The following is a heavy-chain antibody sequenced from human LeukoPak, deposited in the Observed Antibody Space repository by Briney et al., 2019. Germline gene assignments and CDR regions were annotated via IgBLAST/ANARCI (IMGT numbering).Heavy chain of an antibody. CDR1: GFSFISNW. V-gene: IGHV5-51*01. J-gene: IGHJ4*02. CDR2: IYPGGSDT. Sequence: GESLKISCKGSGFSFISNWIGWVRQMPGKGLEWMGIIYPGGSDTRYSPSFQGQVTISADKSINTAYLQWSSLKASDTAMYYCARQYGRPFDYWGQGTLVTVSS. CDR3: ARQYGRPFDY. D-gene: IGHD4-17*01.